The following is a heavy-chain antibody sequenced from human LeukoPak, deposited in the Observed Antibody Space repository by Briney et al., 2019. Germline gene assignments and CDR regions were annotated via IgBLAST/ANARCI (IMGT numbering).Heavy chain of an antibody. Sequence: GGSLRLSCAASGLTFSRYKMNWVRQAPGKGPEWVSSIGTSSNNIYYTDSVKGRFTISRDNAKNSLYLQVDSLRVEDTAVYFCASGTVGNYALDYWGQGTLVTVSS. D-gene: IGHD4-11*01. CDR2: IGTSSNNI. J-gene: IGHJ4*02. CDR3: ASGTVGNYALDY. CDR1: GLTFSRYK. V-gene: IGHV3-21*01.